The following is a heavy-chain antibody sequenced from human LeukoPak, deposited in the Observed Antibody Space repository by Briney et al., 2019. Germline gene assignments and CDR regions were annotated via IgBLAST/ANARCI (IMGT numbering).Heavy chain of an antibody. V-gene: IGHV3-48*03. D-gene: IGHD3-3*01. J-gene: IGHJ4*02. Sequence: GRSLRLSCAASGFTFSSYEMNWVRQAPGKGLEWVSYISSSGSTTYYADSVKGRFTFSRDNAKNSLYLQMNSLRAEDTAVYYCARERYDFWSGGGFDYWGQGTLVTVSS. CDR2: ISSSGSTT. CDR3: ARERYDFWSGGGFDY. CDR1: GFTFSSYE.